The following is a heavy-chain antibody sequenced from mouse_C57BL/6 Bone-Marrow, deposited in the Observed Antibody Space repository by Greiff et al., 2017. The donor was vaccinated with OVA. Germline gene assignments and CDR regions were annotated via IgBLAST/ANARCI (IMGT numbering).Heavy chain of an antibody. CDR1: GFSFNTYA. Sequence: VQLKESGGGLVQPKGSLKLSCAASGFSFNTYAMNWVHQAPGKGLEWVARIRSKSNNYATYYADSVKDRFTISRDDSESILYLQMNNMKTEDTAMYYCVRHDYYGVFDYWDRGTALTVSA. V-gene: IGHV10-1*01. CDR3: VRHDYYGVFDY. CDR2: IRSKSNNYAT. J-gene: IGHJ2*01. D-gene: IGHD1-1*01.